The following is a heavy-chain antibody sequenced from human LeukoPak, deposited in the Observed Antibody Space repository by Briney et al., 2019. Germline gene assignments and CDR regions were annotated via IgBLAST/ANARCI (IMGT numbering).Heavy chain of an antibody. D-gene: IGHD6-19*01. CDR2: IKKDGSEK. V-gene: IGHV3-7*03. CDR3: AKDIAVAGMTFWYFDL. J-gene: IGHJ2*01. Sequence: GGSLRLSCIASGFIFRNYNMNWVRQAPGKGLEWVANIKKDGSEKNYVDSVKGRFTISRDNAKNSLYLQMNSLRAEDTALYYCAKDIAVAGMTFWYFDLWGRGTLVTVSS. CDR1: GFIFRNYN.